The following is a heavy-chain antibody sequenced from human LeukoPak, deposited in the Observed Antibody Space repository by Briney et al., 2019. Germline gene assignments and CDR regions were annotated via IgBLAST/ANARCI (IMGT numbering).Heavy chain of an antibody. CDR1: GFTFSSYA. CDR2: ISGSGGST. CDR3: AKVDGDYRGSANDAFDI. V-gene: IGHV3-23*01. J-gene: IGHJ3*02. D-gene: IGHD4-17*01. Sequence: GGSLRLSCAASGFTFSSYAMSWVRQAPGKGLEWVSAISGSGGSTYYADSVKGRFTISRDNSKNTLYLQMNSLRAEDTAVYYCAKVDGDYRGSANDAFDIWGQGTMVTVSS.